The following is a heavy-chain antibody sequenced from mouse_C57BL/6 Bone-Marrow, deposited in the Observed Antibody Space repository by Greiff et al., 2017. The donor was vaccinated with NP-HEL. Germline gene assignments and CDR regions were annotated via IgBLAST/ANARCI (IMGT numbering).Heavy chain of an antibody. J-gene: IGHJ2*01. Sequence: EVKLMESGGDLVKPGGSLKLSCAASGFTFSSYGMSWVRQTPDKRLEWVATISSGGSYTYYPDSVKGRFTISRDNAKNTLYLQMSSLKSEDTAMYYCARRFYDWGQGTTLTVSS. CDR3: ARRFYD. CDR1: GFTFSSYG. D-gene: IGHD1-1*01. CDR2: ISSGGSYT. V-gene: IGHV5-6*02.